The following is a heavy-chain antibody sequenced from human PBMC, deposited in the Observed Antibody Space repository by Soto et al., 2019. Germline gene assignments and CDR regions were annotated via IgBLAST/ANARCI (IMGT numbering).Heavy chain of an antibody. J-gene: IGHJ6*02. CDR1: GDSISSYY. CDR2: IYTSGNT. CDR3: ARWLGGDYYYYGMDV. Sequence: SETLSLTYTVSGDSISSYYWSWIRQPAGQGLEWIGLIYTSGNTNYNPSLKSRVTMSVDTSKNQFSLKLSSVTAADTAVYYCARWLGGDYYYYGMDVCGQGTTVTVSS. D-gene: IGHD3-10*01. V-gene: IGHV4-4*07.